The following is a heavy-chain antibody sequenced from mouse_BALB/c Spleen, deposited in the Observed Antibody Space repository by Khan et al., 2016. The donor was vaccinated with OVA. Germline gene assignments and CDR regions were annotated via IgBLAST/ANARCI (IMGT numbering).Heavy chain of an antibody. Sequence: EVELVEPGGGLVKPGGSLILSCPASVFTFSDYYMYCVRQTLENRLEWVATLSDGGRYPSYPDSVKGRFTISRDNAKHNRYLQMSSLKSEDTAMYYCARAGYGGFAYWGQGTLVTVSA. D-gene: IGHD1-1*02. CDR2: LSDGGRYP. V-gene: IGHV5-4*02. J-gene: IGHJ3*01. CDR3: ARAGYGGFAY. CDR1: VFTFSDYY.